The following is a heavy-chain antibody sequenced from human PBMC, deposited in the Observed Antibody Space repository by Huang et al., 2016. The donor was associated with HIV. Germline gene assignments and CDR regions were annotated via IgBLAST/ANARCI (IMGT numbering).Heavy chain of an antibody. CDR2: IYPGDSDT. CDR3: ARQGVGDFVVEPTGLGAFDI. CDR1: GYTFNGYW. D-gene: IGHD2-2*01. Sequence: EVQLVQSGAVVKKPGESLKISCKGSGYTFNGYWIGWVRQSPGKGLEWMGLIYPGDSDTTYSPSFQGQVTISADKSISTAYLQWSGLKASDTAMYYCARQGVGDFVVEPTGLGAFDIWGQGTMVTVSS. V-gene: IGHV5-51*01. J-gene: IGHJ3*02.